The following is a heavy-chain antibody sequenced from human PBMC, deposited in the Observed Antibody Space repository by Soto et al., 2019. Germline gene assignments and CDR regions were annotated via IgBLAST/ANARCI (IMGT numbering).Heavy chain of an antibody. D-gene: IGHD3-10*01. CDR1: GYTFTSYG. V-gene: IGHV1-18*01. J-gene: IGHJ4*02. CDR2: ISAYNGNT. Sequence: ASVKVSCKASGYTFTSYGISWVRQAPGQGLEWMGWISAYNGNTNYAQKLQGRVTMTADTSTSTAYMELRSLRSDDTAVYYCAREYYYGSRHWYWGQGTRVTVPS. CDR3: AREYYYGSRHWY.